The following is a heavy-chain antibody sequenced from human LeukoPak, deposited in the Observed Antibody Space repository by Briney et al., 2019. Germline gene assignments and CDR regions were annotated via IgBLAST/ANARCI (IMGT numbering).Heavy chain of an antibody. V-gene: IGHV3-30*03. CDR3: ATHEQHYRDYPGWVDP. D-gene: IGHD4-17*01. CDR1: GFTFSSYG. J-gene: IGHJ5*02. CDR2: ISYDGSNK. Sequence: GRSLRLSCAASGFTFSSYGMHWVRQAPGKGLEWVAVISYDGSNKYYADSVRGRFTISRDNSKNTLYLQMNSLRAEDTAVYYCATHEQHYRDYPGWVDPSGQGTLVTVSS.